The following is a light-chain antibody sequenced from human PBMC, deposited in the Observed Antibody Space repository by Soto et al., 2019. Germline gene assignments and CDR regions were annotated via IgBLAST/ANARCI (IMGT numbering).Light chain of an antibody. Sequence: QPVLTQSSSASASLGSSVKLTCTLSSGHSSYIIAWHQQQPGKAPRYLMKLEGSGSYNKGSGVPDRFSGSSSGADRYLTISSLRFEDEADYYCETWDGNTRVFGGGTKLTVL. CDR1: SGHSSYI. CDR2: LEGSGSY. CDR3: ETWDGNTRV. V-gene: IGLV4-60*02. J-gene: IGLJ3*02.